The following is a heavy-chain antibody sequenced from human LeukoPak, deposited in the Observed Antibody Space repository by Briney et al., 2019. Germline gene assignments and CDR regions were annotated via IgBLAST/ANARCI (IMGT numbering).Heavy chain of an antibody. Sequence: GESLKISFKGSGYIFTNYWIAWVRRMPGKGLEWMGIIYPGDSDTRYSPSFQGQVTISADKSISTAYLQWSSLKASDTAMYYCARRSGNFQADYNFDYWGQGTLVTVSS. V-gene: IGHV5-51*01. CDR3: ARRSGNFQADYNFDY. J-gene: IGHJ4*02. D-gene: IGHD1-26*01. CDR2: IYPGDSDT. CDR1: GYIFTNYW.